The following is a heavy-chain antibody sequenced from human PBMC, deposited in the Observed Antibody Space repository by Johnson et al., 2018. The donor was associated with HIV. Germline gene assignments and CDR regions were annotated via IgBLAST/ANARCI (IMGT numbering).Heavy chain of an antibody. CDR1: GFTFSSYG. Sequence: QVQLVESGGGVVQPGGSLRLSCAASGFTFSSYGMHWVRQAPGKGLEWVAFIRYDGSNKYYADSVKGRFTISRDNSKNTLYLQMNSLRAEDTAVYYCARYSSGWYGAFDIWGQGTMVTVSS. J-gene: IGHJ3*02. V-gene: IGHV3-30*02. CDR3: ARYSSGWYGAFDI. D-gene: IGHD6-19*01. CDR2: IRYDGSNK.